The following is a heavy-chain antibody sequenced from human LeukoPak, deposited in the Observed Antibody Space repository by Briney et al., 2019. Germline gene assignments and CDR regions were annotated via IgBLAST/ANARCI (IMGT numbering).Heavy chain of an antibody. CDR1: GGSISSYY. CDR2: IYTSGST. V-gene: IGHV4-4*07. J-gene: IGHJ4*02. D-gene: IGHD6-6*01. Sequence: PAETLSLTCTVSGGSISSYYWSWIRQPAGNGLEWIGRIYTSGSTNYKPSLKSRVTMSVDTSKNQFSLNLSSVTAADTAVYYCASSPRAARFLFDYWGQGTLVTVSP. CDR3: ASSPRAARFLFDY.